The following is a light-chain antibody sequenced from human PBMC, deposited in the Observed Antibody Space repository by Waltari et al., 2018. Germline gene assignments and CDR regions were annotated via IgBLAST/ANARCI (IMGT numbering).Light chain of an antibody. CDR3: QHYVNLPVT. CDR2: DTS. CDR1: QSVGRS. J-gene: IGKJ1*01. Sequence: DIVLTQSPGALSLSPGDRATLSCRASQSVGRSLAWYQQKPGQAPRLLIYDTSSRATGTPGRFSGSGSGTDFSLAISSLEPEDFAVYFCQHYVNLPVTFGQGTKVEI. V-gene: IGKV3-20*01.